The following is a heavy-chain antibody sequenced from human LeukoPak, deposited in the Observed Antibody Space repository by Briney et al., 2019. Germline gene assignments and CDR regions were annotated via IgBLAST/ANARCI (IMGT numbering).Heavy chain of an antibody. V-gene: IGHV4-4*02. J-gene: IGHJ5*02. CDR1: GGSILSGNW. CDR2: VYHSGST. Sequence: PSDTLSLTCTVSGGSILSGNWWNWVRQPPGKRLEWIGEVYHSGSTNYNPSLKSRVTISVDKSKSQFSLRLISVTAADTAAYYCARMGVAAGSNWLDPWGQGILVSVSS. CDR3: ARMGVAAGSNWLDP. D-gene: IGHD6-13*01.